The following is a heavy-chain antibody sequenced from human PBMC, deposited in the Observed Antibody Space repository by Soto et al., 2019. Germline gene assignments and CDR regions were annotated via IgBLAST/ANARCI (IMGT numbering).Heavy chain of an antibody. Sequence: GGSLRLSCAASGFRFSDHYMTWIRQAPGKGLEWVSKISGGGTTIYYADSVKGRFTVSRDNAKNSLYLQMNSLRAEDTAVYYCASDPYYYASGFWGHGTLVTVSS. CDR2: ISGGGTTI. CDR3: ASDPYYYASGF. D-gene: IGHD3-10*01. J-gene: IGHJ4*01. CDR1: GFRFSDHY. V-gene: IGHV3-11*01.